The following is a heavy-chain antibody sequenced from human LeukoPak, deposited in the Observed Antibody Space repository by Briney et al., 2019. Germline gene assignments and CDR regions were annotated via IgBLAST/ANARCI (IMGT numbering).Heavy chain of an antibody. CDR1: GGSFSGYY. CDR3: ARRIAAAGTFDY. Sequence: YPSETLSLTCAVYGGSFSGYYWSWIRQHPGKGLEWIGYIYYSGSTYYNPSLKSRVTISVDTSKNQFSLKLSSVTAADTAVYYCARRIAAAGTFDYWGQGTLVTVSS. CDR2: IYYSGST. J-gene: IGHJ4*02. V-gene: IGHV4-31*11. D-gene: IGHD6-13*01.